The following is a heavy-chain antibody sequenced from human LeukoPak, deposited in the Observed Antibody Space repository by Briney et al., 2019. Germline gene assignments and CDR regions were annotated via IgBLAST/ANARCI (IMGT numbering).Heavy chain of an antibody. Sequence: SETLSLTCTVSGGSISSSSYYWGWIRQPPGKGLEWIGSIYYSGSTYYNPSLKSRVTISVDTSKNQFSLKLSSVTAADTAVYYCARRGDSSSGDWFDPRGQGTLVTVSS. J-gene: IGHJ5*02. CDR2: IYYSGST. CDR3: ARRGDSSSGDWFDP. CDR1: GGSISSSSYY. V-gene: IGHV4-39*07. D-gene: IGHD1-26*01.